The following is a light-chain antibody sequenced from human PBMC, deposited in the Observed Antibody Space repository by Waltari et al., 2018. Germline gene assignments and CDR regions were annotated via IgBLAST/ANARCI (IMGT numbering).Light chain of an antibody. V-gene: IGLV3-25*03. CDR1: DLSKKY. CDR3: QSADSSNTFPL. Sequence: SYELTQPPSVSVSPGQTDKITCIADDLSKKYCFWYQLKSGLPPVLVIYNETERPPGIPERFSGANSGTTVTLTISGAQAEDEATYYCQSADSSNTFPLFGGGTKLTVL. CDR2: NET. J-gene: IGLJ2*01.